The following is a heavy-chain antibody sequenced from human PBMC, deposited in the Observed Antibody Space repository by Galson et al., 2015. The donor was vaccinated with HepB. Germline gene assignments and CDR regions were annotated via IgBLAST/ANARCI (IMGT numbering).Heavy chain of an antibody. Sequence: SLRLSCAASGFTFSSYAMSWVRQAPGKGLEWVSAISGSGGSTYYADSVKGRFTISRDNSKNTLYLQMNNLRAEDTAVYYCAKSPPKKITIFGVVITYYFDYWGQGTLVTVSS. D-gene: IGHD3-3*01. V-gene: IGHV3-23*01. CDR2: ISGSGGST. CDR3: AKSPPKKITIFGVVITYYFDY. J-gene: IGHJ4*02. CDR1: GFTFSSYA.